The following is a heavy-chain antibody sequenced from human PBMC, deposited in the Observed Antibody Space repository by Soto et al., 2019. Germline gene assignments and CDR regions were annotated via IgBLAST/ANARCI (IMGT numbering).Heavy chain of an antibody. CDR2: IYWDDDK. D-gene: IGHD3-10*01. J-gene: IGHJ4*02. CDR1: GFSLSTSGVG. Sequence: QITLKESGPTLVKPTQTLTLTCTFSGFSLSTSGVGVGWIRQPPGKALEWLALIYWDDDKRYSPSLESRLTITKDTSKNHVVLTMTNVDPMDTATYYCAHRRRVAIYASGAGRGYLDYWGQGTLVTVSS. CDR3: AHRRRVAIYASGAGRGYLDY. V-gene: IGHV2-5*02.